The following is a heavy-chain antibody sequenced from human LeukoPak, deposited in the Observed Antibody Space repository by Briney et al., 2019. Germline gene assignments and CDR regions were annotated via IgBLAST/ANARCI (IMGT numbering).Heavy chain of an antibody. CDR1: GFTFDDYA. CDR3: AKGTEGSGWILQPFDY. Sequence: GGSLRLSCAASGFTFDDYAMHWVRQAPGKGLEWVSGISWSSGSIGYADSVKGRFTISRDNAKNSLYLQMNSLRAEDTALYYCAKGTEGSGWILQPFDYWGQGTLVTVSS. CDR2: ISWSSGSI. J-gene: IGHJ4*02. V-gene: IGHV3-9*01. D-gene: IGHD6-19*01.